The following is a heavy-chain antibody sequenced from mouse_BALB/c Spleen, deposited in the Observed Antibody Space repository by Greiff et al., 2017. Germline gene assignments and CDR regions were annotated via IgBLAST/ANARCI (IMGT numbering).Heavy chain of an antibody. CDR3: ATNDYGRFDY. J-gene: IGHJ2*01. CDR2: INSNGGST. CDR1: GFTFSSYG. V-gene: IGHV5-6-3*01. D-gene: IGHD1-1*01. Sequence: DVQLVESGGGLVQPGGSLKLSCAASGFTFSSYGMSWVRQTPDKRLELVATINSNGGSTYYPDSVKGRFTISRDNAKNTLYLQMSSLKSEDTAMYYCATNDYGRFDYWGQGTTLTVSS.